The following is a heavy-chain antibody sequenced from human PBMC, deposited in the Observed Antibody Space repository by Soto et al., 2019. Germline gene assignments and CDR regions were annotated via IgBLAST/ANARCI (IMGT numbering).Heavy chain of an antibody. D-gene: IGHD2-15*01. Sequence: EVQLVESGGGLVQPGGSLRLSCAASGFTFTTYSMTWVRQAPGKGLEWVSYISSSSSTIYYADSVKGRFTISRDNAKNSLYLQMHSLRAEGTAVYYWARVGYCSGGSCSPPWGQGTLVTVSP. CDR3: ARVGYCSGGSCSPP. J-gene: IGHJ5*02. CDR1: GFTFTTYS. V-gene: IGHV3-48*01. CDR2: ISSSSSTI.